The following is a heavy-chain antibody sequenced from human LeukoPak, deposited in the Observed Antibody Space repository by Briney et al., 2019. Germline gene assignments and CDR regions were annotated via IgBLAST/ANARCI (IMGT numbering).Heavy chain of an antibody. J-gene: IGHJ4*02. CDR3: ARQANYYDSSGYLDY. CDR2: IKQDGSEE. V-gene: IGHV3-7*02. D-gene: IGHD3-22*01. Sequence: GGSLRLSCAASGFTFSSYWMSWVRQAPGKGLEWVANIKQDGSEEYYVDSVKGRFTISRDNAKNSLYLQMNSLRAEDTAVYYCARQANYYDSSGYLDYWGQGTLVTVSS. CDR1: GFTFSSYW.